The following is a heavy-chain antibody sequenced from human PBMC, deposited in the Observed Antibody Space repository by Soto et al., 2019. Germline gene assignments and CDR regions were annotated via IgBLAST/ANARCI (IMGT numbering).Heavy chain of an antibody. Sequence: GGSLRLSCASSGFTFTRYSMNWVRQAPGKGLEWVSSISSTTNYIYYGDSMKGRFTISRDNAKNPLYLEMNSLRAEDTAVYYCARESEDLTSNFDYWGQGTLVTVSS. J-gene: IGHJ4*02. CDR3: ARESEDLTSNFDY. CDR1: GFTFTRYS. V-gene: IGHV3-21*06. CDR2: ISSTTNYI.